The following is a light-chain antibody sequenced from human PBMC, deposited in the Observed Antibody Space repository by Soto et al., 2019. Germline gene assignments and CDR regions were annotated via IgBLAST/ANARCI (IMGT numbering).Light chain of an antibody. CDR2: GAS. CDR1: QGIGST. J-gene: IGKJ4*01. Sequence: EIVMAQSPSTLSMSPGEVATLACRASQGIGSTLAWYQQKPGQTPRLLIYGASTRATAVPARFSGSASGTEFTLTITSLQSEDFALYYCQYYANWPFTFGGGTKVDIK. V-gene: IGKV3-15*01. CDR3: QYYANWPFT.